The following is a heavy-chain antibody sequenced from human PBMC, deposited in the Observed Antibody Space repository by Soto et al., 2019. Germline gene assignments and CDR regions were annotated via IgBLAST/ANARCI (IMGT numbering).Heavy chain of an antibody. CDR2: IYYSGST. Sequence: QVQLQESGPGLVKPSQTLSLTCTVSGGSISSGGYYWSWIRQHPGKGLEWIGYIYYSGSTSYNPSLKSRVTISLDTSKNQFSLKLSSVTAADTAVYYCAGGGCSGGSCYPYCYYGMDVWGQGTTVTVSS. CDR3: AGGGCSGGSCYPYCYYGMDV. J-gene: IGHJ6*02. CDR1: GGSISSGGYY. D-gene: IGHD2-15*01. V-gene: IGHV4-31*03.